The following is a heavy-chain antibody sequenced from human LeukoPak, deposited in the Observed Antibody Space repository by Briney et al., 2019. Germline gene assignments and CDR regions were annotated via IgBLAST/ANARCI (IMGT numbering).Heavy chain of an antibody. CDR1: GFTFSSYA. CDR2: IRGSGGST. CDR3: AKAEPPGRYYYYGMDV. D-gene: IGHD1-26*01. J-gene: IGHJ6*02. V-gene: IGHV3-23*01. Sequence: GGSLRLSCAASGFTFSSYAMSWVRQAPGKGLEWVSAIRGSGGSTYYADSVKGRFTISRDNAKNSLYLQMNSLRAEDTALYYGAKAEPPGRYYYYGMDVWGQGTAVTVSS.